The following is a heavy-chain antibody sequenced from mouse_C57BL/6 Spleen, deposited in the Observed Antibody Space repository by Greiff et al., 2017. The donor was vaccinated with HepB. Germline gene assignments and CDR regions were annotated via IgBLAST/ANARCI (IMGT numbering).Heavy chain of an antibody. CDR1: GYTFTDYN. D-gene: IGHD1-1*01. J-gene: IGHJ1*03. Sequence: EVQLQQSGPELVKPGASVKMSCKASGYTFTDYNMHWVKQSHGKSLEWIGYINPNNGGTSYNQKFKGKATLTVNKSSSTAYMELRSLTSEDSAVYYCASEVYYGSTRYWYVYVWGTGTTVTVSS. CDR2: INPNNGGT. CDR3: ASEVYYGSTRYWYVYV. V-gene: IGHV1-22*01.